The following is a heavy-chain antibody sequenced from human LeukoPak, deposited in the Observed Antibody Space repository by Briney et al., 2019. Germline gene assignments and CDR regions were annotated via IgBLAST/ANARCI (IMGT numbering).Heavy chain of an antibody. Sequence: GGSLRLSCAASGFTFSSYSMNWVRQAPGKGLEWDSSISSSSSYIYYADSVKGRFTISRDNAKNSLYLQMNSLRAEDTAVYYCASQIVVVPAANFRPVDYWGHGTLVTVSS. V-gene: IGHV3-21*01. D-gene: IGHD2-2*01. CDR3: ASQIVVVPAANFRPVDY. CDR2: ISSSSSYI. CDR1: GFTFSSYS. J-gene: IGHJ4*01.